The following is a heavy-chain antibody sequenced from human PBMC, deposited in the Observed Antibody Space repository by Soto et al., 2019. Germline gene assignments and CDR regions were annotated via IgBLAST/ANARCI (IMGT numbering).Heavy chain of an antibody. CDR1: GYTFTSYD. Sequence: ASVKVSCKASGYTFTSYDINWVRQAPGQRPEWMGWINAGNGNTKYSQKFQGRVTITRDTSASTAYMELSSLRSEDTAVYYCARSIVVVTALDYWGQGTLVTVSS. J-gene: IGHJ4*02. CDR2: INAGNGNT. D-gene: IGHD2-21*02. V-gene: IGHV1-3*01. CDR3: ARSIVVVTALDY.